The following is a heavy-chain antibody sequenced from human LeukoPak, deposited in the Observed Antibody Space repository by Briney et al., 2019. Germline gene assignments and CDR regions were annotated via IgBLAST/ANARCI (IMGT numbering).Heavy chain of an antibody. CDR1: GFTFSSYW. J-gene: IGHJ6*02. CDR3: ARGQDFWSGYSANYYYYGMDV. Sequence: TGGSLRLSCAASGFTFSSYWMSWVRQAPGKGLEWVANIKQDGSEKYYVDSVKGRFTISRDNAKNSLYLQMNSLRAEDTAVYYCARGQDFWSGYSANYYYYGMDVWGQGTTVTVSS. CDR2: IKQDGSEK. V-gene: IGHV3-7*03. D-gene: IGHD3-3*01.